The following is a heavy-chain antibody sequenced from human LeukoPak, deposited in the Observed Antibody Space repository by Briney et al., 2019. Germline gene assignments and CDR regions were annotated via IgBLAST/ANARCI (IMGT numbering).Heavy chain of an antibody. CDR2: ISSSSRYI. V-gene: IGHV3-21*04. Sequence: GGSLRLSCTASGFTFNSYSMNWVRQAPGKGLEWVTSISSSSRYIYYADSVKGRFTISRDNPKNSLYLQMNSQRAEDTAVYYCAELGITMIGGVWGKGTTVTISS. J-gene: IGHJ6*04. D-gene: IGHD3-10*02. CDR3: AELGITMIGGV. CDR1: GFTFNSYS.